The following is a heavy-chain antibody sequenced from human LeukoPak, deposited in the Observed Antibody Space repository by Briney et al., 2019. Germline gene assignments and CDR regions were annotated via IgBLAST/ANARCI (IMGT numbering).Heavy chain of an antibody. CDR2: INHSGST. V-gene: IGHV4-34*01. CDR1: GGSFSGYY. J-gene: IGHJ6*03. D-gene: IGHD2-2*01. Sequence: SSETLSLTCAVYGGSFSGYYWSWIRQPPGKGLEWIGEINHSGSTNYNPSLKSRVTISVDTSKNQFSLKLSSVTAADTAVYYCARQRYQLLQTINYYYYYMDVWGKGTTVTISS. CDR3: ARQRYQLLQTINYYYYYMDV.